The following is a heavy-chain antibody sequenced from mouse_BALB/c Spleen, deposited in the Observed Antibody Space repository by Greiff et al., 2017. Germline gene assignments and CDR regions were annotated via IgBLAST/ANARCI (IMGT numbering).Heavy chain of an antibody. J-gene: IGHJ1*01. V-gene: IGHV5-9-4*01. CDR1: GFTFSSYA. Sequence: DVHLVESGGGLVKPGGSLKLSCAASGFTFSSYAMSWVRQSPEKRLEWVAEISSGGSYTYYPDTVTGRFTISRDNAKNTLYLEMSSLRSEDTAMYYCARGFSYWYFDVWGAGTTVTVSS. CDR3: ARGFSYWYFDV. CDR2: ISSGGSYT.